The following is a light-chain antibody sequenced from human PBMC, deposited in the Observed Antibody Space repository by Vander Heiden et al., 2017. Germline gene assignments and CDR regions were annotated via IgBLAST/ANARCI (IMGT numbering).Light chain of an antibody. V-gene: IGKV3-20*01. CDR2: GAS. J-gene: IGKJ2*01. CDR1: QSVSSSY. Sequence: EIVLTQSPGTLSLSPGERATLSCRASQSVSSSYLAWYQQKPGQAPRLLIYGASSRATGIPDRFSGSGSGTDFTLTISRLDPEDFAVYYCQQYCSSLYTFGQGTKLEIK. CDR3: QQYCSSLYT.